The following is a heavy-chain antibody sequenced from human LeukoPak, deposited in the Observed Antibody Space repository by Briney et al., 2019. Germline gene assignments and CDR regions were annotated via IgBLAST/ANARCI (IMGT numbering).Heavy chain of an antibody. J-gene: IGHJ4*02. V-gene: IGHV3-30*02. Sequence: GGSLRLSCAASGFTFSSYGMHWVRQAPGKGLEWVAFIRYDGSNKYYADSVKGRFTISRDNSKNTLYLQMNSLRAQDTAVYYCAKDQIPVAGPSRGFLYSWGQGTLVPVSS. CDR1: GFTFSSYG. D-gene: IGHD6-19*01. CDR3: AKDQIPVAGPSRGFLYS. CDR2: IRYDGSNK.